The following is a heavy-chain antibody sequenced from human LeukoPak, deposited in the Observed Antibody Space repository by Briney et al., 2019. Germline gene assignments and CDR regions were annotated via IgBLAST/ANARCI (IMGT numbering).Heavy chain of an antibody. CDR2: IYYGGST. CDR3: ARDQSWFDP. Sequence: SETLSLTCTVSGGSISSSSYYWGWIRQPPGKGLEWIGSIYYGGSTYYNPSLKSRVTISVDTSKIQFSLKLSSVTAADTAVYYCARDQSWFDPWGQGTLVTVSS. V-gene: IGHV4-39*07. CDR1: GGSISSSSYY. J-gene: IGHJ5*02.